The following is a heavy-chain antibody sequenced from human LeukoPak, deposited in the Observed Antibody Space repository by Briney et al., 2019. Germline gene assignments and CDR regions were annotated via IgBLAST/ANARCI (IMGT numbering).Heavy chain of an antibody. V-gene: IGHV1-2*06. Sequence: ASVKVSCKASGYTFTGYYMHWVRQAPGQGLEWMGRINPNSGGTNYAQKFQGRVTMTRDTSISTAYMELSRLRSDDTAVYCCASRYSGSYLAGQTRDYWGQGTLVTVSS. CDR2: INPNSGGT. D-gene: IGHD1-26*01. CDR3: ASRYSGSYLAGQTRDY. CDR1: GYTFTGYY. J-gene: IGHJ4*02.